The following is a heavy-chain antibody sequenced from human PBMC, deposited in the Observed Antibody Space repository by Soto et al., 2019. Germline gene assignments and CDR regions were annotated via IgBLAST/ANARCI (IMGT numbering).Heavy chain of an antibody. CDR3: AKPPGLLFDY. V-gene: IGHV3-23*01. CDR1: GFTFSSYA. CDR2: ISGSGGST. Sequence: EVQLLESGGGLVQPGGSLRLSCAASGFTFSSYAMSWVRQAPGKGLEWVSAISGSGGSTYYADSVKGRFTISRDNSKNTLYLPRNSLRAEDTAGYYCAKPPGLLFDYWGQGTLVTVSS. D-gene: IGHD3-22*01. J-gene: IGHJ4*02.